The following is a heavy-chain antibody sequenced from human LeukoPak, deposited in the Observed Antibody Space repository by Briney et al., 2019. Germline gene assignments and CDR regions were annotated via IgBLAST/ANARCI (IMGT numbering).Heavy chain of an antibody. CDR2: ISSSSSYI. V-gene: IGHV3-21*01. CDR3: ARDEVRGVAFDY. J-gene: IGHJ4*02. CDR1: GFTFSSYS. Sequence: GGSLRLSCAASGFTFSSYSMNWVRQAPGKGLEWVSSISSSSSYIYYADSVKGRFTISRDNAKNSLYLQMNSPRAEDTAVYYCARDEVRGVAFDYWGQGTLVTVSS. D-gene: IGHD3-10*01.